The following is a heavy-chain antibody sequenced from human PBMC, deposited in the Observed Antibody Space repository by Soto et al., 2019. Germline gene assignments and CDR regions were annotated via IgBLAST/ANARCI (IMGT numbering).Heavy chain of an antibody. V-gene: IGHV1-2*04. CDR2: INPNSGGT. CDR3: ARATVATIGVFDY. J-gene: IGHJ4*02. Sequence: ASVKVSFKASGYTFTGYYMHWVRQAPGQGLEWMGWINPNSGGTNYAQKFQGWVTMTRDTSISTAYMELSRLRSDDTAVYYCARATVATIGVFDYWGQGTLVTVSS. D-gene: IGHD5-12*01. CDR1: GYTFTGYY.